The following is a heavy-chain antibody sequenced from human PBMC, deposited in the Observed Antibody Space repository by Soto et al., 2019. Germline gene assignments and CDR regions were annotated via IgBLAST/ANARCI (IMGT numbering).Heavy chain of an antibody. CDR3: ATSVNSAMAFDY. D-gene: IGHD5-18*01. Sequence: AAVKVSCKASGYTFTHYYIHWVRQAPGQGLEWMGIINPNGGITTYAQKFRAGFSMTRDTSTSTVYLELSSLRSEDSAVYYCATSVNSAMAFDYWGQGTLVTVSS. V-gene: IGHV1-46*01. CDR2: INPNGGIT. J-gene: IGHJ4*02. CDR1: GYTFTHYY.